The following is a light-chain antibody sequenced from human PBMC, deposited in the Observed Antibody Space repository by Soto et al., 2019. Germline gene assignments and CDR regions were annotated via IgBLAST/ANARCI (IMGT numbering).Light chain of an antibody. J-gene: IGKJ1*01. V-gene: IGKV1-9*01. CDR2: AAS. CDR1: QGISSY. Sequence: DIQLTQSPSFLSASVGDRVTITCRASQGISSYLAWFQQEPGKAPKLLIYAASTLQSGVPSRFSGSGSGTEFTLTISSLQPEDFATYYCQQLNSYPWTFGQGTTVEIK. CDR3: QQLNSYPWT.